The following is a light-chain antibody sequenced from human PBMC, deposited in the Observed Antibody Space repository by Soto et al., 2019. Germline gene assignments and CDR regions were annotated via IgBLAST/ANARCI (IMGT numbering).Light chain of an antibody. Sequence: YELTQPPSVSVSPGQTASITCSGDKLGDKYACWYQQKPGQSPVLVIYQDSKRPSGIPERFSGSNSGNTATLTISGTQAMDEADYYCQAWDSSTAVFGGGTKLT. J-gene: IGLJ2*01. CDR1: KLGDKY. CDR2: QDS. CDR3: QAWDSSTAV. V-gene: IGLV3-1*01.